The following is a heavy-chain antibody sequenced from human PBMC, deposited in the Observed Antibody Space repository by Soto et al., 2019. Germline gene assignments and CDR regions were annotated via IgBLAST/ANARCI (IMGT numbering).Heavy chain of an antibody. D-gene: IGHD1-20*01. CDR1: GFSLSTSGVG. J-gene: IGHJ4*02. CDR3: AHRRGGYNCDDGHFDY. Sequence: QITLKESGPTLVKPTQTLTVTCTFSGFSLSTSGVGVGWIRQPPGKALEWLALIYWDDDKRYNPSLRSRLTITKDTSRNQGVLTVTNRDPVDTGTYYGAHRRGGYNCDDGHFDYWGQGTLVTVSS. CDR2: IYWDDDK. V-gene: IGHV2-5*02.